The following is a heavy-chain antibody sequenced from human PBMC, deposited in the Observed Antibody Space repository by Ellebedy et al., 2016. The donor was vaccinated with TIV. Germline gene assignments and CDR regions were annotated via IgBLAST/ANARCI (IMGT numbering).Heavy chain of an antibody. J-gene: IGHJ4*02. D-gene: IGHD1-26*01. CDR3: ARVGYSGSYYGY. Sequence: GESLKISXAASGFTFSSYWMSWVRQAPGKGLEWVANIKQDGSEKYYVDSVKGRFTISRDNAKNSLYLQMNSLRAEDTAVYYCARVGYSGSYYGYWGQGTLVTVSS. CDR2: IKQDGSEK. CDR1: GFTFSSYW. V-gene: IGHV3-7*01.